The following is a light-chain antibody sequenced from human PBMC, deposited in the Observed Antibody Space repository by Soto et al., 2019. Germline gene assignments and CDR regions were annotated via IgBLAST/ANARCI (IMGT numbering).Light chain of an antibody. CDR1: QGISNY. CDR3: QKYNSAPTWT. CDR2: AAS. V-gene: IGKV1-27*01. Sequence: DIQMTQSPSSLSASVGNSFTITCRASQGISNYLAWYQQKPGKVPKLLIYAASTLQSGVPSRFSGSGSGTDFTLTISSLQPEDVATYYCQKYNSAPTWTFGQGTQVDI. J-gene: IGKJ1*01.